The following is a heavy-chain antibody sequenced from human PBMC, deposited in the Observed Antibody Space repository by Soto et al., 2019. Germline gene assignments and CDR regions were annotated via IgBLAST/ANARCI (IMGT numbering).Heavy chain of an antibody. CDR1: GFTFSSYA. J-gene: IGHJ6*03. V-gene: IGHV3-23*01. CDR2: ISGSGGST. D-gene: IGHD6-6*01. Sequence: EVQLLESGGGLVQPGGSLRLSCAASGFTFSSYAMSWVRQAPGKGLEWVSAISGSGGSTYYADSVKGRFTIARNSSKNTLYLQMNRLRAEDTAVYYCANGIAARAGWNIYYVSMDVWGKGTTGTVSS. CDR3: ANGIAARAGWNIYYVSMDV.